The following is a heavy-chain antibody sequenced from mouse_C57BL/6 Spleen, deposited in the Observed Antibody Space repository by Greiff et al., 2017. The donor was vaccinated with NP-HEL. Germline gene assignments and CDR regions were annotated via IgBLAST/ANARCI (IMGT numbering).Heavy chain of an antibody. J-gene: IGHJ1*03. V-gene: IGHV1-72*01. D-gene: IGHD1-1*01. CDR3: ARDGSREWYFDV. CDR2: IDPNSGGT. CDR1: GYTFTSYW. Sequence: QVQLQQPGAELVKPGASVKLSCKASGYTFTSYWMHWVKQRPGRGLEWIGRIDPNSGGTKYNEKFKSKVTLTVDKPSTTAYMQHSSLTSEESAVYYCARDGSREWYFDVRGTGTTVTVSS.